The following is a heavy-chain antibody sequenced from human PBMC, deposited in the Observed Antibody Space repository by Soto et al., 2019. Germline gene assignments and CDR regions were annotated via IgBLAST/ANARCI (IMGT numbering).Heavy chain of an antibody. CDR1: GGSISSGDYY. CDR2: IYYSGTT. J-gene: IGHJ3*01. V-gene: IGHV4-30-4*01. CDR3: ARESNSDASSGRSSA. Sequence: SETLSLTCTVSGGSISSGDYYWSWIRQPPGKGLEWIGYIYYSGTTYYNPSLKSRVTISVDTSKNQFSLNLSSVTAADTAVYYCARESNSDASSGRSSAWGQGAMGTV. D-gene: IGHD3-22*01.